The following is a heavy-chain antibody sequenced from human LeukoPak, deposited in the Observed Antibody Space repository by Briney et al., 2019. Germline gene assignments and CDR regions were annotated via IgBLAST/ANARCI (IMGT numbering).Heavy chain of an antibody. J-gene: IGHJ5*01. Sequence: LSLTCAVSGDSISSNNWWSWIRQAPGKALEWVSYVSSGSSTIYYADSVKGRFTVSRDNGKRSLYLHMNSLRAEDTAMYYCARGESSYCSGGCYFASWGQGTLVTISS. CDR3: ARGESSYCSGGCYFAS. CDR2: VSSGSSTI. V-gene: IGHV3-11*04. D-gene: IGHD2-21*02. CDR1: GDSISSNNW.